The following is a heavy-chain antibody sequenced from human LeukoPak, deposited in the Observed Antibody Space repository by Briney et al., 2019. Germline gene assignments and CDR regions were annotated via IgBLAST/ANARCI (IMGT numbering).Heavy chain of an antibody. CDR3: ARDRLQLQS. CDR2: IYYTGNT. D-gene: IGHD1-1*01. J-gene: IGHJ5*02. CDR1: GGSISNYY. V-gene: IGHV4-59*01. Sequence: PSETLPLTCTVSGGSISNYYWNWIRQPPGKGLEWIGYIYYTGNTNYNPSLKSRVTISVDTSKNQFSLKLSSVTAADTAVYYCARDRLQLQSWGQGTLATVSS.